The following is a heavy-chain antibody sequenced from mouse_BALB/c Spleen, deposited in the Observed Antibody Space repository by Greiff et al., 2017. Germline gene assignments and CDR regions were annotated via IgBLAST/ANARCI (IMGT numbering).Heavy chain of an antibody. Sequence: DVKLQESGGDLVKPGGPLKLSCAASGFTFSSYGMSWVRQTPDKRLEWVATISSGGSYTYYPDSVKGRFTISRDNAKNTLYLQMSSLRSEDTAMYYCAMDYYAMDYWGQGTSVTVSS. D-gene: IGHD1-1*02. CDR3: AMDYYAMDY. CDR2: ISSGGSYT. J-gene: IGHJ4*01. V-gene: IGHV5-6*02. CDR1: GFTFSSYG.